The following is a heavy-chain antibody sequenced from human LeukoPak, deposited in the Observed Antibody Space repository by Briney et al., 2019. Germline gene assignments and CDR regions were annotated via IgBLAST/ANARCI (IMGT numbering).Heavy chain of an antibody. Sequence: PSETLSLTCAVYGGSFSGYYWSWIRQPPVKGLEWIGEINHSGSTNYNPSLKSRVTISVDTSKNQFSLKLSSVTAADTAVYYCARGRGRFDPWGQGTLVTVSS. D-gene: IGHD1-26*01. J-gene: IGHJ5*02. CDR1: GGSFSGYY. CDR2: INHSGST. CDR3: ARGRGRFDP. V-gene: IGHV4-34*01.